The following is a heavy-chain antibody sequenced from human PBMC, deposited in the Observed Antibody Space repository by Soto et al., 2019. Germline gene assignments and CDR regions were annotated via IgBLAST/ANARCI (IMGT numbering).Heavy chain of an antibody. D-gene: IGHD1-26*01. Sequence: GGSLRLSCAASGFTFSRFWMHWVRQAPGRGLVWVAHIHSDGSSTSYADFVKGRFTISRDNAKNTVYLQMNSLRAEDTAMYYCIRDFGEVGSTAAFDIWGQGTMVTVSS. CDR2: IHSDGSST. CDR1: GFTFSRFW. V-gene: IGHV3-74*01. CDR3: IRDFGEVGSTAAFDI. J-gene: IGHJ3*02.